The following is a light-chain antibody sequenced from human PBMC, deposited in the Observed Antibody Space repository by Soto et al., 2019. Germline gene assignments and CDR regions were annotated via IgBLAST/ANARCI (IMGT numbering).Light chain of an antibody. J-gene: IGKJ1*01. CDR1: QSVSSN. Sequence: EIVMPQSPATLSVSPGERATLSCRASQSVSSNLAWYQQKPGQAPRLLIYGASTRATGIPARFSGSGSGTEFTLTISSLQSEEFAVYYCQQYNKWPPWTFGQGTKVEIK. V-gene: IGKV3-15*01. CDR3: QQYNKWPPWT. CDR2: GAS.